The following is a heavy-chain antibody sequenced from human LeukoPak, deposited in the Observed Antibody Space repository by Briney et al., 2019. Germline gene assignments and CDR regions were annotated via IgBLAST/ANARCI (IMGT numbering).Heavy chain of an antibody. CDR3: ARGWSDRLIVGYYFDY. J-gene: IGHJ4*02. Sequence: SETLSLTCTVSGGSISSSSYYWGWIRQPPGKGLEWIGSIYYSGSTYYNPSLKSRVTISVDTSKNQFSLKLSSVTAADTAVYYCARGWSDRLIVGYYFDYWGQGTLVTVSS. CDR1: GGSISSSSYY. V-gene: IGHV4-39*07. CDR2: IYYSGST. D-gene: IGHD3-22*01.